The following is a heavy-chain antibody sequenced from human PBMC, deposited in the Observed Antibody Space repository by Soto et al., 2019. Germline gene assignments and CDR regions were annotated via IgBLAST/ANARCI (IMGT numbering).Heavy chain of an antibody. J-gene: IGHJ4*02. Sequence: QLQLQESGPGLVKPSETLSLTCTVSGGSISSSSYYWGWIRQPPGKGLEWIGSIYYSGSTYYNPSLKSRVTISVDTSKNQCYLKLSSVTAADTAVYYCARLKRAGVGATTLGDYWGQGTLVTVSS. CDR1: GGSISSSSYY. CDR2: IYYSGST. V-gene: IGHV4-39*01. CDR3: ARLKRAGVGATTLGDY. D-gene: IGHD1-26*01.